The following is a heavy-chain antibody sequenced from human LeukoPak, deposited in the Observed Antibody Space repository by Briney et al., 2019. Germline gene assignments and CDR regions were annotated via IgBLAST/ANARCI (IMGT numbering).Heavy chain of an antibody. J-gene: IGHJ5*02. CDR3: ARHGINWNDEGDWFDP. Sequence: PSETLSLTCTVSGGSISSSSYYWGWIRQPPGTGLEWIGSIYYSGSTYYNPSLKSRVSISVDTSKNQFSLKLSSVTAADTAVYYCARHGINWNDEGDWFDPWGQGTLVTVSS. CDR1: GGSISSSSYY. V-gene: IGHV4-39*01. CDR2: IYYSGST. D-gene: IGHD1-1*01.